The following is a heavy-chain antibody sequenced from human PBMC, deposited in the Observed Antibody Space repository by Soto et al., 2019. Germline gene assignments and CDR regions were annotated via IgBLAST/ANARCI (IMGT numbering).Heavy chain of an antibody. D-gene: IGHD3-3*01. CDR3: ARGGLQFLEGNTGNWFDP. CDR1: GRSFSGYY. CDR2: INNSGST. Sequence: SETLSLTCAVYGRSFSGYYWSWIRQPPGKGLEWIGEINNSGSTNYNPSLKSRVTISVDTSKNQFSLKLSSVTAADTAVYYCARGGLQFLEGNTGNWFDPWGQGTLVTVS. J-gene: IGHJ5*02. V-gene: IGHV4-34*01.